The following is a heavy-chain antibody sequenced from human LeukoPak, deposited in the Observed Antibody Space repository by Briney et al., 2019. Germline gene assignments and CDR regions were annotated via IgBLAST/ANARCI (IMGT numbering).Heavy chain of an antibody. CDR2: INPNSGGT. V-gene: IGHV1-2*02. CDR1: GYTFTGYY. Sequence: GASVKVSCKASGYTFTGYYMHWVRQAPGQGLEWMGWINPNSGGTNYAQKLQGRVTMTRDTSISTAYMELSRLRSDDTAVYYCASYYYYDSSGPPFDIWGQGTMVTVSS. D-gene: IGHD3-22*01. CDR3: ASYYYYDSSGPPFDI. J-gene: IGHJ3*02.